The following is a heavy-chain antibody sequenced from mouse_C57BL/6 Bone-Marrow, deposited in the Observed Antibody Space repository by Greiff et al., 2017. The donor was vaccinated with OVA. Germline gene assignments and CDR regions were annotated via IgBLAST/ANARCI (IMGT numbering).Heavy chain of an antibody. V-gene: IGHV1-72*01. J-gene: IGHJ4*01. Sequence: QVQLKQPGAELVKPGASVKLSCKASGYTFTSYWMHWVKQRPGRGLEWIGRIDPNSGGTKYNEKFKSKATLTVDKPSSTAYMQLSSLTSEDSAVYYCARDTTVANYYAMDYWGQGTSVTVSS. CDR1: GYTFTSYW. CDR3: ARDTTVANYYAMDY. D-gene: IGHD1-1*01. CDR2: IDPNSGGT.